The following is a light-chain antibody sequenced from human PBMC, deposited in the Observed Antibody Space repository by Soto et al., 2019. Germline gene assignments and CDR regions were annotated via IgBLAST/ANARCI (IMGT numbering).Light chain of an antibody. J-gene: IGKJ3*01. CDR1: QSVSSK. CDR3: QQYNNWPIST. Sequence: EIVMTQSPATLSVSPGERATLSCRASQSVSSKLAWYQQKPGQAPRLLIYGASTRATGIPGRFSGSGSGTEFTLTISSLQSEDFAVYYCQQYNNWPISTFGPGTNVDIK. CDR2: GAS. V-gene: IGKV3-15*01.